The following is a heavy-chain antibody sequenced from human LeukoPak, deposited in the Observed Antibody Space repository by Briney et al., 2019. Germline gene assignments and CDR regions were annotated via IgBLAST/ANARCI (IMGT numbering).Heavy chain of an antibody. CDR1: GYTFTSYD. Sequence: ASVKVSCKASGYTFTSYDINWVRQATGQGLEWMGWMNPNSGNTGYAQKFQGRVTITRDTSASTAYMELSSLTSEDTAVYYCARGPRAAADDYWGQGTLVTVSS. CDR2: MNPNSGNT. CDR3: ARGPRAAADDY. D-gene: IGHD6-13*01. V-gene: IGHV1-8*01. J-gene: IGHJ4*02.